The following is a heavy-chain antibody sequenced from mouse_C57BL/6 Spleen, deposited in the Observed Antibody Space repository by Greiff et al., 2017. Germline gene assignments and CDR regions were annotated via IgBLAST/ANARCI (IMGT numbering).Heavy chain of an antibody. V-gene: IGHV1-62-2*01. Sequence: VQLQQSGAELVKPGASVKLSCTASGYTFTEYTIHWVKQRSGQGLEWIGWFYPGSGSIKYNEKFKDKATLTADKSSSTVYMELSRLTSEDSAVYFCARHEDGIYYGNGGYAMDYWGQGTSVTVSS. D-gene: IGHD2-1*01. CDR1: GYTFTEYT. CDR3: ARHEDGIYYGNGGYAMDY. CDR2: FYPGSGSI. J-gene: IGHJ4*01.